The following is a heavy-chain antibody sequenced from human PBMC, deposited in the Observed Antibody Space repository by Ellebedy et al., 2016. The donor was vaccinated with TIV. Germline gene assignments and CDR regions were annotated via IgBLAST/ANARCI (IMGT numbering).Heavy chain of an antibody. J-gene: IGHJ5*01. Sequence: GESLKISCAASGFTVSSNYMSWVRQAPGKGLEWVSVIYSGGGTYYADSVKGRFTISRDNTKNSLFLQMSSLRDEDTGTYYCAAGGGFLAVAWGHGTLVTVSS. D-gene: IGHD6-25*01. CDR1: GFTVSSNY. CDR3: AAGGGFLAVA. CDR2: IYSGGGT. V-gene: IGHV3-66*01.